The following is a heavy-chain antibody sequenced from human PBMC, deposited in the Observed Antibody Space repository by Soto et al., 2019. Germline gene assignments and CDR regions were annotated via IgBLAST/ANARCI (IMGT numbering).Heavy chain of an antibody. CDR2: IYYSGST. CDR3: ASGVSSYYYYGMDV. D-gene: IGHD1-26*01. J-gene: IGHJ6*02. Sequence: SETLSLTCTVSGGSISSYYWSWIRQPPGKGLEWIGYIYYSGSTNYNPSLKSRVTISVDTSKNQFSLKLSSVTAADTAVYYCASGVSSYYYYGMDVWGQGTTVTVSS. CDR1: GGSISSYY. V-gene: IGHV4-59*01.